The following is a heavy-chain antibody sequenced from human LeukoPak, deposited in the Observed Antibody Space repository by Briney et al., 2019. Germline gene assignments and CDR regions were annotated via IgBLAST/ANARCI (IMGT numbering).Heavy chain of an antibody. J-gene: IGHJ3*02. CDR3: ARPPGGDAFDI. Sequence: QPGGSLRLSCAASGFTFSSYSMNWVRQAPGKGLEWVSYISSSSSTIYYADSVKGRFTVSRDNAKNSLYLQMNSLRAEDTAVYYCARPPGGDAFDIWGQGTMVTVSS. D-gene: IGHD3-10*01. CDR2: ISSSSSTI. V-gene: IGHV3-48*01. CDR1: GFTFSSYS.